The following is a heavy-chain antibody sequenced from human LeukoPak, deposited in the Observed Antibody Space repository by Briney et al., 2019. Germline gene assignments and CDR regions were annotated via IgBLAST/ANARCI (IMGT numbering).Heavy chain of an antibody. Sequence: ASVKVSCKASEYSFTGYFIHWVRQAPGQGLEWMGRINPKSGDTNYEPKFQARVTLTRDTSISTTYMELSGLRSGDTAVYYCASTFSGDYPLIDYWDQGTLVTVSS. CDR2: INPKSGDT. CDR3: ASTFSGDYPLIDY. J-gene: IGHJ4*02. D-gene: IGHD1-26*01. CDR1: EYSFTGYF. V-gene: IGHV1-2*02.